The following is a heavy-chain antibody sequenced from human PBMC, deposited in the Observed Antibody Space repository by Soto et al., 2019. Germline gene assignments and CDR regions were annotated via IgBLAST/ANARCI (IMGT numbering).Heavy chain of an antibody. CDR3: AKADGEQWLIPHLDN. D-gene: IGHD6-19*01. CDR1: GFNFKKFA. V-gene: IGHV3-23*01. CDR2: ISGCGGST. Sequence: ESGGGVVQPGGSLRLSCEASGFNFKKFAMGWVRQAPGEGLEWVSGISGCGGSTSYADSVKGRFTLARDDSKNTLSLHLNSLRFEDTARYFCAKADGEQWLIPHLDNWGQGTLVTVS. J-gene: IGHJ4*02.